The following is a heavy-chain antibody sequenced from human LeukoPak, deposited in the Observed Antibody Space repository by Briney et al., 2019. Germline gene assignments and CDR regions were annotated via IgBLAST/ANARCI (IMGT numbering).Heavy chain of an antibody. CDR2: IYSDGRT. J-gene: IGHJ4*02. V-gene: IGHV3-66*01. D-gene: IGHD5-18*01. Sequence: PGGSLRLSCAASGLTVSSNYMSWVRQAPGKGLEWVSGIYSDGRTYYADSVQGRFTISRDNSKNTLYLQMNSLRAEDTAVYYCARDEVGAGNTYVKFDYWGQGTLVTVSS. CDR3: ARDEVGAGNTYVKFDY. CDR1: GLTVSSNY.